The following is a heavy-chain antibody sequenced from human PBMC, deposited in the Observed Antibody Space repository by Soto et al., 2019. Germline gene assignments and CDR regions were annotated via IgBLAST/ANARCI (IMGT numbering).Heavy chain of an antibody. CDR2: IVVGSGNT. Sequence: SVKVSCKASGFTFTSSAVQWVRQARGQRLEWKGWIVVGSGNTNYAQKFQERVTITRDMSTSTAYMELSSLRSEDTAVYYCAATADYYDSSEYGMDVWGQGTTVTVSS. CDR1: GFTFTSSA. J-gene: IGHJ6*02. CDR3: AATADYYDSSEYGMDV. V-gene: IGHV1-58*01. D-gene: IGHD3-22*01.